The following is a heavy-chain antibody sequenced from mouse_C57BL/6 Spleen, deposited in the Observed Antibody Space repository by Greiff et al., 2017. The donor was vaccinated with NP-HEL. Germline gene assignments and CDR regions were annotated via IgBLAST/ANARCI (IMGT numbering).Heavy chain of an antibody. CDR3: ARDHYYGSSSYYFDY. Sequence: EVMLVESGGGLVKPGGSLKLSCAASGFTFSSYAMSWVRQTPEKRLEWVATISDGGRYTYYPDNVKGRFPISRDNAKNNLYLQMSHLKSEDTAMYYCARDHYYGSSSYYFDYWGQGTTLTVSS. D-gene: IGHD1-1*01. CDR1: GFTFSSYA. CDR2: ISDGGRYT. J-gene: IGHJ2*01. V-gene: IGHV5-4*01.